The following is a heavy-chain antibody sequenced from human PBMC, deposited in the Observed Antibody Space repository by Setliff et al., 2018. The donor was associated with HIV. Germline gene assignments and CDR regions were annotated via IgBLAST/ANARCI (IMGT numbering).Heavy chain of an antibody. Sequence: GGSLRLSCAASEFIFSSYRMSWVRQAPGKGLEWVAVMPDDGSKEYYTDSVRGRFTISRDNSKNTLYLQMNSLRAEDTAVYYCARDVGFPLYYFDYWGQGTLVTVSS. CDR1: EFIFSSYR. V-gene: IGHV3-30*03. D-gene: IGHD1-26*01. J-gene: IGHJ4*02. CDR3: ARDVGFPLYYFDY. CDR2: MPDDGSKE.